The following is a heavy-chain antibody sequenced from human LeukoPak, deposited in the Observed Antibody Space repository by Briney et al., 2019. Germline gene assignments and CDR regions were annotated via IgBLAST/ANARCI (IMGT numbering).Heavy chain of an antibody. D-gene: IGHD6-13*01. V-gene: IGHV3-48*03. CDR1: GFTFSNYE. J-gene: IGHJ4*02. Sequence: SGGSVRLSCAASGFTFSNYELSWVRQAPEKGLEWVSYISANGNTMYYADSVRGRFTISRDNAQDSLYLQLNSLRAEDTAVYYCARLAAAGSYYFDSWGQGTLVTVSS. CDR2: ISANGNTM. CDR3: ARLAAAGSYYFDS.